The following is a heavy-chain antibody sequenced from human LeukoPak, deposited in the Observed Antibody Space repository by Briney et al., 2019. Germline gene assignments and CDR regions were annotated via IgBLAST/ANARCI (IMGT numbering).Heavy chain of an antibody. CDR1: GFTFSSYE. CDR2: ISSSSSTI. J-gene: IGHJ3*02. Sequence: GGSLRLSCAASGFTFSSYEMNWVRQAPGKGLEWVSYISSSSSTIYYADSVKGRFTISRDNARNSLYLQMNSLRADDTAVYYCASSGSSGYYDAFDIWGKGTMVTVSS. CDR3: ASSGSSGYYDAFDI. D-gene: IGHD3-22*01. V-gene: IGHV3-48*03.